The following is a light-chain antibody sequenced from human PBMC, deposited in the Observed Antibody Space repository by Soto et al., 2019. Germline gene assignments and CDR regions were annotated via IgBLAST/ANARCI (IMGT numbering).Light chain of an antibody. CDR2: EAS. J-gene: IGKJ4*01. V-gene: IGKV3-20*01. CDR1: QYINTR. CDR3: QQYGSSPLLT. Sequence: EIVLTQSPATLSSFPVDRVTLSCMASQYINTRLAWYQHRPGQAPRLLIYEASSRATGIPDRFSGSGSGTDFTLTISRLEPEDFAVYYCQQYGSSPLLTFGGGTKVDIK.